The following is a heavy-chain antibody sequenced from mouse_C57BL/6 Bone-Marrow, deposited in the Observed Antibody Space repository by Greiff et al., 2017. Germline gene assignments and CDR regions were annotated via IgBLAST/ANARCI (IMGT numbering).Heavy chain of an antibody. CDR2: IDPSDSET. CDR1: GYTFTSYW. V-gene: IGHV1-52*01. Sequence: QVQLQQPGAELVRPGSSVKLSCKASGYTFTSYWMHWVKQRPIQGLEWIGNIDPSDSETHYNQKFKDKATLTVDKSSSTAYMQLSSLTSEDSAVYYCASFITTGQYYFDYWGQGTTLTVSS. CDR3: ASFITTGQYYFDY. J-gene: IGHJ2*01. D-gene: IGHD1-1*01.